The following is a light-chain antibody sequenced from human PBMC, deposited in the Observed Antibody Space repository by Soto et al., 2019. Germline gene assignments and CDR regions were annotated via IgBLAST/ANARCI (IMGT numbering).Light chain of an antibody. CDR2: DAS. Sequence: EIVLTQSPATLSLSPGERATLSCRASQSVSSYLAWYQQKPGQAPRLLIYDASNRATGIPARFSGSGSGTDFTLTISSLEPEEFAVYYCQRRSDWPTFGGGTKVEIK. CDR3: QRRSDWPT. V-gene: IGKV3-11*01. J-gene: IGKJ4*01. CDR1: QSVSSY.